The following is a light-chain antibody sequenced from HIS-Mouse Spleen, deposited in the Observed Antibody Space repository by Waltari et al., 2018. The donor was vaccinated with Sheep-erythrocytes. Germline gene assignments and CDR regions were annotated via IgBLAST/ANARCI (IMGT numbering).Light chain of an antibody. CDR1: SSNIGNNY. CDR2: DNN. Sequence: QSVLTQPPSVSAAPGQKVTISCSGSSSNIGNNYVSWYQQLPGTAPKLLIYDNNNRPSGMPDRFSGSKAGTSATLGITGLQTGDEADYYCGTWDSSLSAGRVFGGGTKLTVL. J-gene: IGLJ3*02. CDR3: GTWDSSLSAGRV. V-gene: IGLV1-51*01.